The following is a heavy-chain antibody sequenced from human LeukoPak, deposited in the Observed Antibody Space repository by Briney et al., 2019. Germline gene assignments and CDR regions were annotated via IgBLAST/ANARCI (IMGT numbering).Heavy chain of an antibody. Sequence: GASVKVSCKASGHTSTTYAIHWVRQAPGQGLEWMGWINAGNGNIKYSQKLQCRVTITGDTSASTAYMELSSLRSEDTAVYYCARGYCSSTSCYMDVWGQGTTVT. CDR1: GHTSTTYA. D-gene: IGHD2-2*01. V-gene: IGHV1-3*01. J-gene: IGHJ6*02. CDR3: ARGYCSSTSCYMDV. CDR2: INAGNGNI.